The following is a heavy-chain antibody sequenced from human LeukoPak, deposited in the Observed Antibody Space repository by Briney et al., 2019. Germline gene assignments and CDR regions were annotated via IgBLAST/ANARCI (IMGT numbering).Heavy chain of an antibody. J-gene: IGHJ5*02. CDR3: ARDSYYGSGSYLLNWFDP. CDR2: IWYDGSNK. Sequence: GRSLRLSCAASGFTFSSYGMHWVRQAPGKGLEWVAVIWYDGSNKYYADSVKGRFTISRDNSKNTLYLQMNSLRAEGTAVYYCARDSYYGSGSYLLNWFDPWGQGTLVTVSS. CDR1: GFTFSSYG. V-gene: IGHV3-33*01. D-gene: IGHD3-10*01.